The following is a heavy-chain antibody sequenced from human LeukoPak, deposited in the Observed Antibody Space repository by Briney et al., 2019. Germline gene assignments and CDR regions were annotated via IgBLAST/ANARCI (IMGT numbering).Heavy chain of an antibody. CDR3: ARDSITGTLGYYYYGMDV. D-gene: IGHD1/OR15-1a*01. V-gene: IGHV1-69*04. Sequence: SVKVSCKASGGTFSSNAISWVRQAPGQGLEWMGRIIPIFGIANYAQKFQGRVTITADKSTSTAYMELSSLRSEDTAVYYCARDSITGTLGYYYYGMDVWGQGTTVTVSS. CDR1: GGTFSSNA. CDR2: IIPIFGIA. J-gene: IGHJ6*02.